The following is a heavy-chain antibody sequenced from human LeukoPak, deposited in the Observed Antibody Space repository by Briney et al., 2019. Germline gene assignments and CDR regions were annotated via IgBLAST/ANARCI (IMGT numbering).Heavy chain of an antibody. CDR2: INHSGST. CDR1: GGSFSGYY. V-gene: IGHV4-34*01. J-gene: IGHJ5*02. D-gene: IGHD3-22*01. Sequence: SETLSLTCAVDGGSFSGYYWSWIRQPPGKGLEWIGEINHSGSTNYNPSLKSRDTISVDTSKNQFSLKLSSVTAADTAVYYCATEYYDSSGNWFDPWGQGTLVTVSS. CDR3: ATEYYDSSGNWFDP.